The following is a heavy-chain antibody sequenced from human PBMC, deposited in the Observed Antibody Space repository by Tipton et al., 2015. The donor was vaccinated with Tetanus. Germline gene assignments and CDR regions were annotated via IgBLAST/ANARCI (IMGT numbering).Heavy chain of an antibody. D-gene: IGHD6-13*01. CDR3: ARDRRPYIASAGYGMDV. J-gene: IGHJ6*02. CDR2: ISGSGGHI. CDR1: GGSMSGSGHY. V-gene: IGHV3-11*01. Sequence: SLRLSCIVSGGSMSGSGHYGAWVRQSPGRGLEWVTFISGSGGHIYYADSVKGRFTVSRDNAKNSVYLQMSSLRDDDTAIYYCARDRRPYIASAGYGMDVWGQGTPVTASS.